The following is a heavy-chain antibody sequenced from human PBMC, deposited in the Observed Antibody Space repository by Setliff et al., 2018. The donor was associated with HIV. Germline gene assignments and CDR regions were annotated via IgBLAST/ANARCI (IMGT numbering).Heavy chain of an antibody. J-gene: IGHJ4*02. CDR1: GGSFSGYY. CDR2: INHSGST. D-gene: IGHD5-18*01. Sequence: SETLSLTCAVYGGSFSGYYWSWIRQPPGKGLEWIGEINHSGSTNYNPSLKSRVTISVDTSKNQFSLKLSSVTAADTAVYYCASGGYRDGYDYWGQGTLVTVSS. CDR3: ASGGYRDGYDY. V-gene: IGHV4-34*01.